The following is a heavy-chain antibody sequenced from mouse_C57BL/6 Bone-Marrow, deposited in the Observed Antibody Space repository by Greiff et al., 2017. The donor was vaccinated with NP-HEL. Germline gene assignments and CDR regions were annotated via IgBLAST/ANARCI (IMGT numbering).Heavy chain of an antibody. V-gene: IGHV1-59*01. CDR3: ARRAQATGY. CDR2: IDPSDSYT. Sequence: QVQLQQPGAELVRPGTSVKLSCKASGYTFTSYWMHWVKQRPGQGLEWIGVIDPSDSYTNYNQKFKGKATLTVDTSSSTAYMQLSSLTSEDSAVYDCARRAQATGYWGQGTTLTVSS. J-gene: IGHJ2*01. CDR1: GYTFTSYW. D-gene: IGHD3-2*02.